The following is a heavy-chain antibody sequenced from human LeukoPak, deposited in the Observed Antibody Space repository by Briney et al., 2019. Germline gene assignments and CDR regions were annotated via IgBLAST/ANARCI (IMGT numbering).Heavy chain of an antibody. CDR3: ARMGNCSSTSCYTGFDWFDP. D-gene: IGHD2-2*02. CDR1: GGTFSSYA. Sequence: SVKVSCKASGGTFSSYANSWVRQAPGQGLEWMGRIIPIFGIANYAQKFQGRVTITADKSTSTAYMELSSLRSEDTAVYYCARMGNCSSTSCYTGFDWFDPWGQGTLVTVSS. V-gene: IGHV1-69*04. CDR2: IIPIFGIA. J-gene: IGHJ5*02.